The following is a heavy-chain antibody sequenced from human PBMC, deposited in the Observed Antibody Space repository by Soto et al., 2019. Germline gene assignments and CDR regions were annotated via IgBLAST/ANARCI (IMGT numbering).Heavy chain of an antibody. V-gene: IGHV3-13*01. J-gene: IGHJ6*02. D-gene: IGHD6-19*01. CDR2: LGTAGDT. Sequence: EVQLVESGGGLVQPGGSLRLACAASGFTFSSYDMHWVRQATGKGLEWVSALGTAGDTYYPGSVKGRVTISRENAKNYLYLQMNSLRAGETAVYYCARAGRYSSGWYYYYGIDVWGQGTTVTVSS. CDR1: GFTFSSYD. CDR3: ARAGRYSSGWYYYYGIDV.